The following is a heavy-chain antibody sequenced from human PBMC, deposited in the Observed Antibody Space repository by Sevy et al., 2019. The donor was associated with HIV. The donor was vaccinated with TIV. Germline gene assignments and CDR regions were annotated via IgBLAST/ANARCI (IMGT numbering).Heavy chain of an antibody. Sequence: GESLKISCAASGFTFSSYWMHWVRQAPGKGLVWVSRINSDGSSTNYADSVKGRFTISRDNAKNTLYLQMNSLRAEDKAVYYCAREYSGTYYYFDYWGQGTLVTVSS. V-gene: IGHV3-74*01. CDR3: AREYSGTYYYFDY. J-gene: IGHJ4*02. CDR1: GFTFSSYW. D-gene: IGHD1-26*01. CDR2: INSDGSST.